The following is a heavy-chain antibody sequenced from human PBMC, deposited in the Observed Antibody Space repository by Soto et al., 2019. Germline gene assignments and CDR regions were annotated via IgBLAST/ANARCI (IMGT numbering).Heavy chain of an antibody. CDR3: ARDGCSGGSCYFDY. D-gene: IGHD2-15*01. CDR2: IYYSGST. J-gene: IGHJ4*02. CDR1: GGSISSGGYY. Sequence: QVQLQESGPGLVKPSQTLSLTCTVSGGSISSGGYYWSWIRQHPGKGLEWIGYIYYSGSTYYNPSLKSRVTISVDTSKNQFSLKLSSETAADTAVYYCARDGCSGGSCYFDYWGQGTLVTVSS. V-gene: IGHV4-31*03.